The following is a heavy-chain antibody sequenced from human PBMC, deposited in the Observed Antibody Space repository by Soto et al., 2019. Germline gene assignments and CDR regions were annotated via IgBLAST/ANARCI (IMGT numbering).Heavy chain of an antibody. CDR3: ARDSGGSYYYYGMDV. V-gene: IGHV3-30-3*01. J-gene: IGHJ6*02. D-gene: IGHD1-26*01. CDR2: ISYDGSNK. CDR1: GFTFSSYA. Sequence: GESLKISCAASGFTFSSYAMHWVRQAPGKGLEWVAVISYDGSNKYYADSVKGRFTISRDNSKNTLYLQMNSLRAEDTAVYYCARDSGGSYYYYGMDVWGQGTTVTVSS.